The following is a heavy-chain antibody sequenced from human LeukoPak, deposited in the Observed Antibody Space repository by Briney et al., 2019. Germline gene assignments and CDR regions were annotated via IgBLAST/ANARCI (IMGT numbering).Heavy chain of an antibody. V-gene: IGHV3-23*01. CDR1: GFTFSSYA. CDR3: AKRMSRGAVAALFDY. J-gene: IGHJ4*02. D-gene: IGHD6-19*01. Sequence: GGSLRLSCAASGFTFSSYAMSWVRQAPGKGLEWVSAISGSGGSTYYADSVKGRFTISRDNSKNTLYLQMSSLRAEDTAAYYCAKRMSRGAVAALFDYWGQGTLVTVSS. CDR2: ISGSGGST.